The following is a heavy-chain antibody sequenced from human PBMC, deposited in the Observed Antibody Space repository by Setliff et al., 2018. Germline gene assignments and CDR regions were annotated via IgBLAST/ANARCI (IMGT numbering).Heavy chain of an antibody. CDR3: ARDGDNTYYNCWSGDYFHHYRDV. J-gene: IGHJ6*03. V-gene: IGHV3-7*01. D-gene: IGHD3-3*01. Sequence: HPGGSLRLSCVASGFSFSNYYMSWVRQAPGKGLEWVANIKEDESEKYYVDSVRGRFNISRDNSKNTLYLPMNSLTLDETAVYYCARDGDNTYYNCWSGDYFHHYRDVWGKGTTVTVSS. CDR2: IKEDESEK. CDR1: GFSFSNYY.